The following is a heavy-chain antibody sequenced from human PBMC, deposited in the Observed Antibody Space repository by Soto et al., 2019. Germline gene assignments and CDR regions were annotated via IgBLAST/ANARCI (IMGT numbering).Heavy chain of an antibody. D-gene: IGHD2-15*01. J-gene: IGHJ6*02. Sequence: GGSLRLSCAASGFTFSNAWMNWVRQAPGKGLEWVGHIKSKTDGETTTYAAPVKGGFTISRDDSKNTLYLQMNSLKTEDTAVYYCSTDLLRYCSGGRCYSNYYYGMDVWGQGTTVTVSS. CDR3: STDLLRYCSGGRCYSNYYYGMDV. V-gene: IGHV3-15*07. CDR1: GFTFSNAW. CDR2: IKSKTDGETT.